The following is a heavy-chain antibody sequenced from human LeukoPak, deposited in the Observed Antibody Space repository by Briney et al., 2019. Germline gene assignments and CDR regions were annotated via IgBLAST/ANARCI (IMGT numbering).Heavy chain of an antibody. V-gene: IGHV3-23*01. J-gene: IGHJ6*02. Sequence: GGSLRLSCAASGFTFNNYAMSWFRQTPGKGLEWVSAISGSGDRTYYAESVKGRFSISRDNSKNTLYLQMHSLRAEDTAIYYCGKRELWHGSGEDAWGQGTTVTVSS. CDR2: ISGSGDRT. D-gene: IGHD3-10*01. CDR1: GFTFNNYA. CDR3: GKRELWHGSGEDA.